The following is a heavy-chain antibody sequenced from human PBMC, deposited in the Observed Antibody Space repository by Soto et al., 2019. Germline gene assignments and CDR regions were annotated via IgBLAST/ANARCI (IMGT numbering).Heavy chain of an antibody. V-gene: IGHV1-2*02. D-gene: IGHD3-3*01. CDR1: GYIFTGYY. Sequence: ASLKVSFESSGYIFTGYYIHWVRQAPGQGLEWMGWINTKTGGTKYAQKFQGRVTMTRDTSINTAYMEVSRLRSDDTAVYYCANDQVAFDMWGQGTMVTVSS. CDR2: INTKTGGT. J-gene: IGHJ3*02. CDR3: ANDQVAFDM.